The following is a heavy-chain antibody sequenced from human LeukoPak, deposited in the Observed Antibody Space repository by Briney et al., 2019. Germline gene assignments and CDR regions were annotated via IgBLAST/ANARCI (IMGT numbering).Heavy chain of an antibody. CDR3: AREGRVSGYDFDS. D-gene: IGHD5-12*01. V-gene: IGHV3-74*03. J-gene: IGHJ4*02. CDR1: GFTFSSYW. Sequence: GGSLRLSCAASGFTFSSYWMHWVRQDPGKGLVWVSRINSDGSSITYADSVKGRFTISRDNTKNTLYLQMNSLGVEDTAVYYCAREGRVSGYDFDSWGQGTLVTVSS. CDR2: INSDGSSI.